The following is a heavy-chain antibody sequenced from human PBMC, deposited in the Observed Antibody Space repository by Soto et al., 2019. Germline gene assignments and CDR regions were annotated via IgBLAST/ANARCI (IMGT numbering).Heavy chain of an antibody. V-gene: IGHV4-59*01. Sequence: SETLSLTCTVSGGSISSYYWSWIRQPPGKGLEWIGYIYYSGSTNYNPSLKSRVTISVDTSKNQFSLKLSSVTAADTAVYYWARDTVTDGVDYWGQGTLVTVSS. D-gene: IGHD4-17*01. J-gene: IGHJ4*02. CDR3: ARDTVTDGVDY. CDR1: GGSISSYY. CDR2: IYYSGST.